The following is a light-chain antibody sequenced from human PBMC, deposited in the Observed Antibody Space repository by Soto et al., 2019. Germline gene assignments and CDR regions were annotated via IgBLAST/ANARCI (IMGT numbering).Light chain of an antibody. Sequence: AIRMTQSPSSLSASTGDRVTITCRASQGISSYLAWYQQKPGKAPKLLIYAASTLQSGVPSRFSGSGSGTDFTLTISCLQSEDFATYYCQQSYNSHTFGQGTRLEIK. CDR1: QGISSY. J-gene: IGKJ5*01. CDR3: QQSYNSHT. V-gene: IGKV1-8*01. CDR2: AAS.